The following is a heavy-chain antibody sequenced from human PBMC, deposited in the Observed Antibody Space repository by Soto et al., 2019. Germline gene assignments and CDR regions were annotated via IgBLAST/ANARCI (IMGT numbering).Heavy chain of an antibody. CDR1: GFIFSGYH. CDR2: IGTSDSYT. Sequence: QVQLVESGGGLVKPGGSLRLSCAASGFIFSGYHMSWIRQAPGKGLEWVSHIGTSDSYTNYADSVRGRFTISRDNAKTSLYLQRNSLRADDTAVYYCARGGSDFDYWGQGTLVTVSS. J-gene: IGHJ4*02. CDR3: ARGGSDFDY. D-gene: IGHD3-10*01. V-gene: IGHV3-11*06.